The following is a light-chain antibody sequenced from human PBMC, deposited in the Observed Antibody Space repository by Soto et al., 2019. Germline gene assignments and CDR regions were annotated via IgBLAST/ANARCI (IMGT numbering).Light chain of an antibody. Sequence: DIQMTQSPSSLSASVGDRVTITCQASQDITNSLNWYQQKPGKAPKVLIYDASILETGVPSRFSGSGSGTDFTFTISSLQPEDVPTYYCHPYDDLPLTFGPGTTVDIE. J-gene: IGKJ3*01. CDR2: DAS. CDR1: QDITNS. V-gene: IGKV1-33*01. CDR3: HPYDDLPLT.